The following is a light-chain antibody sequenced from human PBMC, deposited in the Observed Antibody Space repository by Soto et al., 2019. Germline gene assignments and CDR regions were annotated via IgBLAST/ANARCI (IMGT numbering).Light chain of an antibody. Sequence: QSALTQPASVSGSPGQSIVISCSGTSGDVGGFNYVSWYQHLPGKPPKLIISEVSHRPSGVSSRFSGSKSGNTASLTISGLQAEDEADYYGTSYTTTSTLYLFGTGTKLTVL. J-gene: IGLJ1*01. V-gene: IGLV2-14*01. CDR1: SGDVGGFNY. CDR2: EVS. CDR3: TSYTTTSTLYL.